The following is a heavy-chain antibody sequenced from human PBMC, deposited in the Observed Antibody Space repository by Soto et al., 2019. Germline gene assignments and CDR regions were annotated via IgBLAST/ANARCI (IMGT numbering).Heavy chain of an antibody. Sequence: PGGSLILSCVASGITFGSRALSWVRQAPGEGLEWVSTITDTGGDTKYADSVRGRFTISRDNSKNTLYLQMNSLRPEDTAVYICARDDYCDYCFDDWGQGTLVTVSS. CDR3: ARDDYCDYCFDD. CDR2: ITDTGGDT. V-gene: IGHV3-23*01. J-gene: IGHJ4*02. D-gene: IGHD4-17*01. CDR1: GITFGSRA.